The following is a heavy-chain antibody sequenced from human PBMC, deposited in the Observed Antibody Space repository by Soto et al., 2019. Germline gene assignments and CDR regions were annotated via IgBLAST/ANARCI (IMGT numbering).Heavy chain of an antibody. J-gene: IGHJ4*02. CDR3: ARGGTPIDY. Sequence: QVQLVQSGAEVKKPGASVKVSCKTSGYTFTNFGLSWVRQAPGQGLEWMGWISAYNGNTNYAQNFQGRVTMTTDTSTSTDYMELRSLRSDDTAVYYGARGGTPIDYWGQGTLVTVSS. V-gene: IGHV1-18*01. D-gene: IGHD3-16*01. CDR1: GYTFTNFG. CDR2: ISAYNGNT.